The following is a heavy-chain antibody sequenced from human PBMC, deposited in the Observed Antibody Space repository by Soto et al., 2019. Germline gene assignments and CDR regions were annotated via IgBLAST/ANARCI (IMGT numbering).Heavy chain of an antibody. J-gene: IGHJ3*01. CDR1: GFTFNTYG. CDR2: IWSDGGKK. Sequence: QGQMVQSGGGVVQPGRSLRLSCVGSGFTFNTYGMHWVRQAPGKGLEWVALIWSDGGKKHYAESVKGRFTISRDNFKSKLYLEMNRLRAEDTAVYFCARDQITVGLRSAEVWGQGTMVSVSS. V-gene: IGHV3-33*08. CDR3: ARDQITVGLRSAEV. D-gene: IGHD4-17*01.